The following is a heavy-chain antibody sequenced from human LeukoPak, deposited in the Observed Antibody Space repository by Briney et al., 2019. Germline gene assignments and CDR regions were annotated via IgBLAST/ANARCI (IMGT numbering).Heavy chain of an antibody. J-gene: IGHJ4*02. V-gene: IGHV4-31*03. D-gene: IGHD5-24*01. CDR3: ALRRDGYNSIDY. CDR2: IYYSGT. CDR1: GGSISSGGYY. Sequence: SETLSLTCTVSGGSISSGGYYWSWIRQHPGKGLEWIGYIYYSGTYYNPSLKSRVTISVDTSKNQFSLELSSVTAADTAVYYCALRRDGYNSIDYWGQGTLVTVSS.